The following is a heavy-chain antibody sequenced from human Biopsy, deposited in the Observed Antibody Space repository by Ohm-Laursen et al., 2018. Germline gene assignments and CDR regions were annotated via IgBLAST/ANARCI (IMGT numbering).Heavy chain of an antibody. D-gene: IGHD3-22*01. CDR1: GYTLTGYH. J-gene: IGHJ5*02. CDR3: TRGGYYYDSLAYYYWFDP. Sequence: SVKVSRKASGYTLTGYHVHWVRQAPGQGLEWMGWINAKTGDTNYAQKFQGRVTMTRDTSISTAYVDLSSLRSDDTAVYYCTRGGYYYDSLAYYYWFDPWGQGTLVTVSS. CDR2: INAKTGDT. V-gene: IGHV1-2*02.